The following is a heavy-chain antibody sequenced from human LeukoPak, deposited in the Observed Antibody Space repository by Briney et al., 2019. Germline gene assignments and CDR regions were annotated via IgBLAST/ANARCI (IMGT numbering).Heavy chain of an antibody. Sequence: SVKVSCKASGGTFSSYAISWVRQAPGQGLEWMGGIIPIFGTANYAQKFQGRVMITADESTSTAYMELSSLRSEDTAVYYCARGSLPVPAADYWGQGTLVTVSS. J-gene: IGHJ4*02. V-gene: IGHV1-69*13. CDR2: IIPIFGTA. CDR3: ARGSLPVPAADY. CDR1: GGTFSSYA. D-gene: IGHD2-2*01.